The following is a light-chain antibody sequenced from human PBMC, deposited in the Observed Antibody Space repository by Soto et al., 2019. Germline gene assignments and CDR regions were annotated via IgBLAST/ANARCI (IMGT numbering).Light chain of an antibody. CDR3: VSWDDSMSGLV. CDR2: SNN. Sequence: QSVLAHPPSASRTPGHRFTISFSGRIANIGNNFVGWYQQLPGTAPTLLIYSNNQRPSGFPDRFAASKSGTSASLAISGLRSEDEGDYYCVSWDDSMSGLVLGTGTKVTVL. V-gene: IGLV1-47*02. J-gene: IGLJ1*01. CDR1: IANIGNNF.